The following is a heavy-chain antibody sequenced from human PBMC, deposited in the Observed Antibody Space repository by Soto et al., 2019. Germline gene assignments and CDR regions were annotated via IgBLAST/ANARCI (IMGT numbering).Heavy chain of an antibody. J-gene: IGHJ4*02. CDR2: IYYSGST. CDR1: GGSISSSSYY. CDR3: ARLWDYYGSGSYYNQFDY. V-gene: IGHV4-39*01. Sequence: PSETLSLTCTVSGGSISSSSYYWGWIRQPPGKGLEWIGSIYYSGSTCYNPSLKSRVTISVDTSKNQFSLKLSSVTAADTAVYYCARLWDYYGSGSYYNQFDYWGQGTLVTVSS. D-gene: IGHD3-10*01.